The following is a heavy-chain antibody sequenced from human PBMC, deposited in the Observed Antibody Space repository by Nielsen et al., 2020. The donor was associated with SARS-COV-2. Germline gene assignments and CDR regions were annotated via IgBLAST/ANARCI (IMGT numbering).Heavy chain of an antibody. J-gene: IGHJ6*02. V-gene: IGHV1-69*06. CDR2: IIPIFGTA. D-gene: IGHD3-16*01. CDR1: GGTFSSYA. CDR3: AREKGSYGPAGYGMDV. Sequence: SVKVSCKASGGTFSSYAISWVRQAPGQGLEWMGGIIPIFGTANYAQKFQGRVTITADKSTSTAYMELSSLRSDDTAVYYCAREKGSYGPAGYGMDVWGQGTTVTVSS.